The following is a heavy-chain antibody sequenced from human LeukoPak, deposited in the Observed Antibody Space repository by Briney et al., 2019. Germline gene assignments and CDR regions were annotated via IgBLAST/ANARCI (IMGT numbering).Heavy chain of an antibody. CDR3: ARDYDFWSGRDVGFDP. CDR1: GFTFSDYY. CDR2: ISSSGSTI. D-gene: IGHD3-3*01. Sequence: GGSLRLSCAASGFTFSDYYMSWIRQAPGKGLEWVSYISSSGSTIYYADSVKGRFTISRDNAKNSLYLQMSSLRAEDTAVYYCARDYDFWSGRDVGFDPWGQGTLVTVSS. V-gene: IGHV3-11*01. J-gene: IGHJ5*02.